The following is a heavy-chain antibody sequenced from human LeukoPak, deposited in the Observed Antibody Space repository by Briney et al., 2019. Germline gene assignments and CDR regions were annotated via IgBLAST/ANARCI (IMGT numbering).Heavy chain of an antibody. Sequence: SETLSLTCTVSGGSFSSDKYYWSWIRQPPGKGLEWIGYIYHSGSTDYSPSLKSRATIAVDTSKNQFSLKLTSVTAADTAIYYCAGQLSGYGYWGQGTLVTVSS. D-gene: IGHD2-15*01. CDR3: AGQLSGYGY. CDR2: IYHSGST. V-gene: IGHV4-61*01. J-gene: IGHJ4*02. CDR1: GGSFSSDKYY.